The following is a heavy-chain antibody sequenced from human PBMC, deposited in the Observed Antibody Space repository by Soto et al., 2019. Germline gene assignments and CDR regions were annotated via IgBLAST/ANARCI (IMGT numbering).Heavy chain of an antibody. CDR2: ISYDGSTK. CDR3: ARSYYGSGSFYISGY. J-gene: IGHJ4*02. D-gene: IGHD3-10*01. CDR1: GFTFSSYA. V-gene: IGHV3-30*03. Sequence: GGSLRLSCAASGFTFSSYAMHWVRQAPGKGLEWVAVISYDGSTKYYADSVKGRFTISRDISKNTLYLQMNSLRVEDTAMYYCARSYYGSGSFYISGYWGQGTLVTVSS.